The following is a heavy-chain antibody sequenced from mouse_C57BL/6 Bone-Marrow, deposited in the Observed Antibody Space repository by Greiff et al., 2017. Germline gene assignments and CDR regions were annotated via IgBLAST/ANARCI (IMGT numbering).Heavy chain of an antibody. CDR3: ARRLYGRGFAY. CDR1: GYTFTDYN. V-gene: IGHV1-18*01. Sequence: VQLKESGPELVKPGASVKIPCKASGYTFTDYNMDWVKQSHGKSLEWIGDINPNNGGTIYNQKFKGKATLTVDKSSSTAYMELRSLTSEDTAVYYCARRLYGRGFAYWGQGTLVTVSA. CDR2: INPNNGGT. J-gene: IGHJ3*01. D-gene: IGHD1-1*01.